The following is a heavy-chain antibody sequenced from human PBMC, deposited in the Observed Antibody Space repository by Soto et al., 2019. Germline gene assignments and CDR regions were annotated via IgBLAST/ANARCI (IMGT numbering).Heavy chain of an antibody. CDR3: ATSITMVRGVRRRDAFDI. V-gene: IGHV1-46*01. J-gene: IGHJ3*02. D-gene: IGHD3-10*01. Sequence: QVQLVQSGAEVKKPGASVKVSCKASGYTFTSYYMHWVRQAPGQGLEWMGIINPSGGSTSYAQKFQGRVTMTRDTSTSTVYMELSSLRSEDTAVYYCATSITMVRGVRRRDAFDIWGQGTMVTVSS. CDR1: GYTFTSYY. CDR2: INPSGGST.